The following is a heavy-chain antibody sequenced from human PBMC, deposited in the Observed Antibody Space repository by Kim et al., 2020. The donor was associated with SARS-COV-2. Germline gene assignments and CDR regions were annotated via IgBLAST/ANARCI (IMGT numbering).Heavy chain of an antibody. CDR1: GFTFSSYA. CDR3: AKDYLDSSSPPDYFDY. CDR2: ISGSGDST. Sequence: GGSLRLSCAASGFTFSSYAMSWVRQAPGKGLEWVSAISGSGDSTYYADSVKGRFTISRDNSKNTLYLQMNSLRAEDTAVYYCAKDYLDSSSPPDYFDYWGQGTLVTVSS. D-gene: IGHD6-13*01. J-gene: IGHJ4*02. V-gene: IGHV3-23*01.